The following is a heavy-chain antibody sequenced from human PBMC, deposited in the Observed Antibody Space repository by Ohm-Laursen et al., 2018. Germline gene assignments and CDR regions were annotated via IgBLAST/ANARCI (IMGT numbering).Heavy chain of an antibody. D-gene: IGHD2-8*01. V-gene: IGHV6-1*01. J-gene: IGHJ6*02. CDR2: TYYRSKWYN. Sequence: SDTLSLTYAISGDSVSSNSAAWNWIRQSPSRGLEWLGRTYYRSKWYNDYAVSVKSRITINPDTSKNQFSLQLNSVTPEDTAVYYCAREGADPLGVRYYYYGMDVWGQGTTVTVSS. CDR1: GDSVSSNSAA. CDR3: AREGADPLGVRYYYYGMDV.